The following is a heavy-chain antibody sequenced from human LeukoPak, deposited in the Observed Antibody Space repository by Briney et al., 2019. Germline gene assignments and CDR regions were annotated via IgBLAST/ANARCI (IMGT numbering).Heavy chain of an antibody. D-gene: IGHD3-10*01. V-gene: IGHV4-31*03. CDR3: ARDLEGFGYFDL. CDR1: GGSISSGGYY. Sequence: SETLSLTCTVSGGSISSGGYYWSWIRQHPGRGLEWIGYIYYSGSTYYNPSLRSRVTISLDTSKNQFSLQLSSVTAADSAVYYCARDLEGFGYFDLWGRGTLVTVSS. CDR2: IYYSGST. J-gene: IGHJ2*01.